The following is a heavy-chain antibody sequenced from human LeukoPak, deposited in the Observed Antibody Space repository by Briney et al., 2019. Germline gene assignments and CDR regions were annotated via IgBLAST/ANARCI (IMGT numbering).Heavy chain of an antibody. J-gene: IGHJ5*02. D-gene: IGHD5-18*01. CDR3: ASLDTAKQPLANH. CDR1: GLTVSNHW. V-gene: IGHV3-7*03. Sequence: GGSLRPSCVASGLTVSNHWMSWVRQAPGKGLEWVANIREERGQEYYVDSVKGRFTISKNSAKNSLYLQMNTLRVEDTAMYYCASLDTAKQPLANHWGQGTLVTVSS. CDR2: IREERGQE.